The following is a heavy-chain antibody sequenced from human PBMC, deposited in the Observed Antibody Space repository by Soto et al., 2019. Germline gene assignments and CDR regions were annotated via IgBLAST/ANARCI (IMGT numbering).Heavy chain of an antibody. V-gene: IGHV4-38-2*01. CDR1: DSSINSNYY. Sequence: PSETLSLTCGVSDSSINSNYYWLWIRQPPGKGLEWIGAIHHSGTTFYTPSLKIRVTISMDTSKNHFSLRLTSVTAADTGKYYCASGLYGGKFDSWGQGTPVTVSS. CDR3: ASGLYGGKFDS. CDR2: IHHSGTT. D-gene: IGHD4-17*01. J-gene: IGHJ4*02.